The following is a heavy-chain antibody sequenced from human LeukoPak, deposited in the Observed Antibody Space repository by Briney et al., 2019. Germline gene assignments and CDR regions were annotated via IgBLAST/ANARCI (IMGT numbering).Heavy chain of an antibody. Sequence: GASVKVSCKASGYTFTGYYMHWVRQAPGQGLEWMGWINPNSGGTNYAQKFQGRVTMTRDTSISTVYMELSRLRSDDTAVYYCARTLDRGVTPYYYYYMDVWGKGTTVTVSS. CDR3: ARTLDRGVTPYYYYYMDV. CDR1: GYTFTGYY. V-gene: IGHV1-2*02. J-gene: IGHJ6*03. CDR2: INPNSGGT. D-gene: IGHD3-10*01.